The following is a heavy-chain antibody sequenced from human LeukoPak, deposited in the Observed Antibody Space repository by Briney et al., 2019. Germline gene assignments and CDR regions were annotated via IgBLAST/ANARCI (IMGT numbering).Heavy chain of an antibody. Sequence: SETLSLTCTVSGGSISSYYWSWIRQPPGKGLEWIGYIYYSGSTNYNPSLESRVTISVDTSKNQFSLKLSSVTAADTAVYYCARYSYCGGDCYDAFDIWGQGTMVTVSS. CDR2: IYYSGST. D-gene: IGHD2-21*02. CDR1: GGSISSYY. J-gene: IGHJ3*02. V-gene: IGHV4-59*01. CDR3: ARYSYCGGDCYDAFDI.